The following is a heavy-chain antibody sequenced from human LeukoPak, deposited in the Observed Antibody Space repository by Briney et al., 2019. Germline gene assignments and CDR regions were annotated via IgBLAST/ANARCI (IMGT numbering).Heavy chain of an antibody. V-gene: IGHV1-8*03. J-gene: IGHJ4*02. CDR1: GYTFTTYD. CDR2: MNPNSDNT. D-gene: IGHD3-22*01. CDR3: ARVYDSSGHYPIDY. Sequence: ASVRVSSKASGYTFTTYDINWVRQATGQGLEWMGWMNPNSDNTGYARKFQGRVTITRNTSISTAYMELSSLRSEDTAVYYCARVYDSSGHYPIDYWGQGTLVTVSS.